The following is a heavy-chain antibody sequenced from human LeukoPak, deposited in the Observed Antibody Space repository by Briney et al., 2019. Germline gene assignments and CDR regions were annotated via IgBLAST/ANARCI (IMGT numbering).Heavy chain of an antibody. D-gene: IGHD3-3*02. CDR3: ARDQGSSMLYYFDY. J-gene: IGHJ4*02. V-gene: IGHV3-53*01. Sequence: PGGSLRLSCAASGFTVSSNYMSWVRQAPGKGLEWVSVIYSGGSTYYADSVKGRFTISRDNAKNSLYLQMNSLRAEDTAVYYCARDQGSSMLYYFDYWGQGTLVTVSS. CDR2: IYSGGST. CDR1: GFTVSSNY.